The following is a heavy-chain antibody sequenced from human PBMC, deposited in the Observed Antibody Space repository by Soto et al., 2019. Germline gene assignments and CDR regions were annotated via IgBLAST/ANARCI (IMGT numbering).Heavy chain of an antibody. D-gene: IGHD3-22*01. Sequence: SVKVSCKASGGTFSSYAISWVRQAPGQGLEWMGGIIPIFGTANYAQKFQGRVTITADESTSTAYMELSSLRSEETAVYYCARNYYDSSGPYPRADYYYYYGMDVWGQGTTVTVSS. CDR2: IIPIFGTA. CDR3: ARNYYDSSGPYPRADYYYYYGMDV. V-gene: IGHV1-69*13. CDR1: GGTFSSYA. J-gene: IGHJ6*02.